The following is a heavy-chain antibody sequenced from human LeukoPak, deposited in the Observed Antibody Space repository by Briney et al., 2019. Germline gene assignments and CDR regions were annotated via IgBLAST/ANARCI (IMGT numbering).Heavy chain of an antibody. CDR3: AKEPYDSSGYYDAFDI. CDR1: GFTFSSYA. V-gene: IGHV3-23*01. J-gene: IGHJ3*02. CDR2: LSGSGGST. Sequence: PGGSLRLSCAASGFTFSSYAMIWVRQAPGKGLEWVSALSGSGGSTYYADSVKGRFTISRDNSKNTLYLQMNSLRAEDTAVYYCAKEPYDSSGYYDAFDIWGQGTMVTVSS. D-gene: IGHD3-22*01.